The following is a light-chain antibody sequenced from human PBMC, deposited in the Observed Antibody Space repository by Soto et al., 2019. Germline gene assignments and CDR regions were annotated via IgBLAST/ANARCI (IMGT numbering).Light chain of an antibody. V-gene: IGKV4-1*01. Sequence: IVMTQSPDSLDVYLGERATINCKSSQSVLYSSNNKNYLAWYQQEPGQPPKLLIYWASTRESGVPDRFSGSGSGTDFTLTISSLQAEDVAVYYCQQYYSTPTWTFGQGTKVDIK. CDR1: QSVLYSSNNKNY. CDR3: QQYYSTPTWT. J-gene: IGKJ1*01. CDR2: WAS.